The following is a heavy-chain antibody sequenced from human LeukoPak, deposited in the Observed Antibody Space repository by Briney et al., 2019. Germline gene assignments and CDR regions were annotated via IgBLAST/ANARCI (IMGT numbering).Heavy chain of an antibody. J-gene: IGHJ4*02. V-gene: IGHV3-73*01. CDR3: ARGSYSGYGVDY. D-gene: IGHD5-12*01. CDR2: IRSKANSYAT. Sequence: PGGSLRLSCAASGFTFSGSAMHWVRQASGKGLEWVGRIRSKANSYATAYAASVKGRFTVSRDDSKNSLYLQMNSLKTEDTAVYYCARGSYSGYGVDYWGQGTLVTVSS. CDR1: GFTFSGSA.